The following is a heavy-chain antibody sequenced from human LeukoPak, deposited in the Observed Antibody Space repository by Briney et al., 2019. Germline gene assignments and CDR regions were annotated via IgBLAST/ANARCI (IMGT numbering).Heavy chain of an antibody. V-gene: IGHV1-69*13. J-gene: IGHJ4*02. Sequence: SVKVSCRASGGTFSSYAISWVRQAPGQGLEWVGGIIPIFGTANYAQKFQGRVTITADESTSTAYMELSSLRSEDTAVYYCASRNSGWNYVGNYWGQGTLVTVSS. CDR3: ASRNSGWNYVGNY. CDR1: GGTFSSYA. D-gene: IGHD1-7*01. CDR2: IIPIFGTA.